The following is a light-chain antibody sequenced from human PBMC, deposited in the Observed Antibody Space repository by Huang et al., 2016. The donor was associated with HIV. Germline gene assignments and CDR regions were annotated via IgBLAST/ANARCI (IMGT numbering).Light chain of an antibody. V-gene: IGKV3-20*01. CDR3: QQDGSSQTIT. CDR1: QSVSSNY. CDR2: GAS. Sequence: DNVLTQSPGTLSLSPGERATLSCRASQSVSSNYLVWYQQKPGQAPRLLIYGASSRATGIPDRFSGSGSGTDFTLTISRLEPEDFAVYYCQQDGSSQTITFGQGTRLEIK. J-gene: IGKJ5*01.